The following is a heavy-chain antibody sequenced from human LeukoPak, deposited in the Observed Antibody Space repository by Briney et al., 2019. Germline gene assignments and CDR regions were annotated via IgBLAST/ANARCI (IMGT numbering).Heavy chain of an antibody. V-gene: IGHV4-39*01. D-gene: IGHD3-22*01. CDR1: GGSISSSSYY. Sequence: SETLSLTCTVSGGSISSSSYYWGWIRQPPGKGLEWIGSIYYSGSTYYNPSLKSRVTISVDTSKNQFSLKLSPVTAADTAVYYCARREYYYDSSGYGTFDYWGQGTLVTVSS. CDR3: ARREYYYDSSGYGTFDY. CDR2: IYYSGST. J-gene: IGHJ4*02.